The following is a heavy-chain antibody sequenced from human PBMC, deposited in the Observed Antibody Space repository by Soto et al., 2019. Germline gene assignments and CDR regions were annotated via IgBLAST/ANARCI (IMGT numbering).Heavy chain of an antibody. CDR1: GYTLTELS. J-gene: IGHJ4*02. D-gene: IGHD2-15*01. V-gene: IGHV1-24*01. Sequence: ASVKVSCKVSGYTLTELSMHWARQAPGKGLEWMGGFDPEDGETIYAQKFQGRVTMTEDTSTDTAYMELSSLRSEDTAVYYCATDHGGYCSGGSCYGTPLPFDYWGQGTLVTVSS. CDR2: FDPEDGET. CDR3: ATDHGGYCSGGSCYGTPLPFDY.